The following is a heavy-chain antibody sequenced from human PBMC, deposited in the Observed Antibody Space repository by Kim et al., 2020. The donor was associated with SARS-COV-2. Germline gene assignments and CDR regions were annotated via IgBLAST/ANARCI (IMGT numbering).Heavy chain of an antibody. D-gene: IGHD3-22*01. CDR3: ARVISYYYDSSGYYRAFDY. J-gene: IGHJ4*02. V-gene: IGHV3-11*06. Sequence: GRFTISRDNAKNSLYLQMNSLRAEDTAVYYCARVISYYYDSSGYYRAFDYWGQGTLVTVSS.